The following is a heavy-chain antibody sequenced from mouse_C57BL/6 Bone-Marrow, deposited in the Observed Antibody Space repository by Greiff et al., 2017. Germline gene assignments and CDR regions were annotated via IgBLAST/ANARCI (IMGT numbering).Heavy chain of an antibody. CDR3: ASLYGLDY. CDR1: GYTFTSYT. CDR2: INPSSGYT. Sequence: VQLQQSGAELARPGASVKMSCKASGYTFTSYTMHWVKQRPGQGLEWIGYINPSSGYTKYNQKFKDKATLTADKSSSTAYMQLSSLTSEYSAVYYCASLYGLDYWGQGTTLTVSS. D-gene: IGHD1-1*01. J-gene: IGHJ2*01. V-gene: IGHV1-4*01.